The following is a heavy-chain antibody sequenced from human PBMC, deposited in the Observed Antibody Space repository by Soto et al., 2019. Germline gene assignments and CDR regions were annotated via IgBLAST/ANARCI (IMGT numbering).Heavy chain of an antibody. V-gene: IGHV3-23*01. CDR1: GGSVTNNN. J-gene: IGHJ4*02. Sequence: PSETLSLTCAVSGGSVTNNNYWGWVRQAPGKGLEWVSGISGSGDSTHYADSVKGRFTVSRDNSKSMLYLQTNSLRVEDTAIYYCAKALYGGFTYWGQGTLVTVSS. CDR3: AKALYGGFTY. CDR2: ISGSGDST. D-gene: IGHD3-10*01.